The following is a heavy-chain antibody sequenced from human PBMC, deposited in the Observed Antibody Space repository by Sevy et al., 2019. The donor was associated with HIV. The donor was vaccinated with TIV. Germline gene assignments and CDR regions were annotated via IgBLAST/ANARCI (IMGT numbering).Heavy chain of an antibody. V-gene: IGHV3-23*01. CDR1: GFTFSSYA. J-gene: IGHJ6*02. Sequence: GGSLRLSCAASGFTFSSYAMSWVRQAPGKGLEWVSAISGSGGSTYYADSVKGRFTISRDNSKNTLYLQMNSLRAEDTAVYYCAKVSGSGRYYHYYYYYGMDVWGQGTTVTVSS. CDR3: AKVSGSGRYYHYYYYYGMDV. CDR2: ISGSGGST. D-gene: IGHD3-10*01.